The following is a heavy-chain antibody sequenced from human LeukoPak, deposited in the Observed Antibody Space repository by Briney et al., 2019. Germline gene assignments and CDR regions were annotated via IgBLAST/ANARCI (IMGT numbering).Heavy chain of an antibody. J-gene: IGHJ4*02. Sequence: GGSLRLSCAAPGFTFSSYAMSWVRQAPGKGLEWVSAISGSGGSTYYADSVKGRFTISRDNSKNTLYLQMNSLRAEDTAVYYCAKGFNGRAVAGTVDYWGQGTLVTVSS. V-gene: IGHV3-23*01. D-gene: IGHD6-19*01. CDR3: AKGFNGRAVAGTVDY. CDR2: ISGSGGST. CDR1: GFTFSSYA.